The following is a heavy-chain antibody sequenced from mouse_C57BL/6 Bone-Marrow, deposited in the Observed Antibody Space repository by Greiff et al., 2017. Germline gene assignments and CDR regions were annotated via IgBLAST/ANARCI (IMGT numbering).Heavy chain of an antibody. J-gene: IGHJ3*01. CDR3: TRACYGSLFAY. D-gene: IGHD1-1*01. Sequence: VQLQQSGTVLARPGASVKISCKTSGYTFTSYWMHWVKQRPGQGLEWIGAIYPGNSDTNYNQTFKGKANLTAVTSASTAYMELSSLTNEDSAVYYCTRACYGSLFAYWGQGTLVTVSA. CDR1: GYTFTSYW. CDR2: IYPGNSDT. V-gene: IGHV1-5*01.